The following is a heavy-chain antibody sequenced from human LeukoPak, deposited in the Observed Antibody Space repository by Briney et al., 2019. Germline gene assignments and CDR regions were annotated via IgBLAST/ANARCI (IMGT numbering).Heavy chain of an antibody. J-gene: IGHJ4*02. D-gene: IGHD2-2*01. CDR2: ISSSSSYI. Sequence: GGSLSLYCAASGFTLSSYSMNWVRPAPGEGLEWGSSISSSSSYICYADSVKGRFTISRHNAKNSLYLQMNSLRAEDTAVYYCARFSGYCSSTSCTPGDWGQGTLVTVSS. CDR3: ARFSGYCSSTSCTPGD. V-gene: IGHV3-21*01. CDR1: GFTLSSYS.